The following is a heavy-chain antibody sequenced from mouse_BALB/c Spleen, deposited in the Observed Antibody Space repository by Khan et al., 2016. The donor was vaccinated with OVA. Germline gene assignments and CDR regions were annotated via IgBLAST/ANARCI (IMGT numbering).Heavy chain of an antibody. CDR2: ISYSGST. J-gene: IGHJ2*01. V-gene: IGHV3-2*02. Sequence: EVELVESGPGLVKPSQSLSLTCTVTGYSITSGYGWNWIRQFPGNKLEWTGYISYSGSTNYNPSLKIRISITRDTSKNQFFLQLNSVTTEDTAKYYCARTARIKYWGQGTTLTVSS. CDR3: ARTARIKY. D-gene: IGHD1-2*01. CDR1: GYSITSGYG.